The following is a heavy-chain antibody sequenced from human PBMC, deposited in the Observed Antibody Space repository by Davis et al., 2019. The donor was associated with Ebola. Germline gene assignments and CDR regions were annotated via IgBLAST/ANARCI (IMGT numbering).Heavy chain of an antibody. CDR3: ASGDGRGNSYDMDV. Sequence: AGSLRLSCAASAFIFSHYWLSWVRQAPGKGPEWVAIIKQDGGEKYYVDSVKGRFTISRDNAKNSLFLQMNSLRAEDTALYYCASGDGRGNSYDMDVWGQGTTVTVSS. CDR2: IKQDGGEK. CDR1: AFIFSHYW. J-gene: IGHJ6*02. D-gene: IGHD4-23*01. V-gene: IGHV3-7*03.